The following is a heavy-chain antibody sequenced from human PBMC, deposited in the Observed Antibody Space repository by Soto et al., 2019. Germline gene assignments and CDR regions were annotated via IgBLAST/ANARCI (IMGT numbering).Heavy chain of an antibody. CDR3: ARPLVSDYYYGMDV. CDR1: GGTFSSYA. CDR2: IIPIFGTA. V-gene: IGHV1-69*06. D-gene: IGHD2-15*01. Sequence: SVKVSCKASGGTFSSYAISWVRQAPGQGLEWMGGIIPIFGTANYAQKFQGRVTITADKSTSTAYMELSSLRSEDTAVYYCARPLVSDYYYGMDVWGQGTTVTAP. J-gene: IGHJ6*02.